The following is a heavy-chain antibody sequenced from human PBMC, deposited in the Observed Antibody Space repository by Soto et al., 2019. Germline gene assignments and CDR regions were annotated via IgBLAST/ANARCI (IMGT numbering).Heavy chain of an antibody. J-gene: IGHJ5*01. Sequence: QVHLVQSGAEVKKPGASVKVSCKTSGYTFTNFDVNWVRQAAGQGLEWMGWMSPNSENKGYAQKFQGRVSMARDTSITTAYMGLSSLRSGDTAVYYCVRGFGSNCNTGGYNWFDFWGQGTLVTVSS. V-gene: IGHV1-8*01. CDR1: GYTFTNFD. CDR3: VRGFGSNCNTGGYNWFDF. D-gene: IGHD1-1*01. CDR2: MSPNSENK.